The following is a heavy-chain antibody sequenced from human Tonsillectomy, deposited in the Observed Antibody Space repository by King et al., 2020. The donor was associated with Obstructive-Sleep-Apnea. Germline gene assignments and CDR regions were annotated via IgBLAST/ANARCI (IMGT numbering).Heavy chain of an antibody. CDR3: AKGLLYTNGDPFQH. V-gene: IGHV3-23*04. Sequence: VQLVQSGGGLAQPGGSLRLSCAASGFTFTSYAMSWVRQGTGKGLEWVSTISGSGGDTYYADSVKGRFTISKDNSKNTLYLQMNSLRAEDTAVYYCAKGLLYTNGDPFQHWGQGTLVTVSS. CDR1: GFTFTSYA. J-gene: IGHJ1*01. CDR2: ISGSGGDT. D-gene: IGHD2-2*02.